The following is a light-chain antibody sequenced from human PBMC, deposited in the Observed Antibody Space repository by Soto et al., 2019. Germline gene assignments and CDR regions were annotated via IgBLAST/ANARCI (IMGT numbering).Light chain of an antibody. J-gene: IGKJ2*01. CDR3: QQRSNWPAYT. CDR2: DAS. CDR1: QSVSSY. Sequence: EIVLTQSPATLSLSPGERATLSCRASQSVSSYLAWYQQNPGQAPRLLIYDASNRANGIPARFSGSRSAADYTLAISSLEPDGFAVYYYQQRSNWPAYTFGQGTKLEIK. V-gene: IGKV3-11*01.